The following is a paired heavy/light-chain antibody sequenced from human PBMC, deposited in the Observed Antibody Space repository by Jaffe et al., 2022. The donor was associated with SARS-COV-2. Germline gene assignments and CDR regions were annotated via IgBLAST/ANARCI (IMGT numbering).Heavy chain of an antibody. Sequence: QVQLQESGPGLVKPSETLSLTCTVSGGSINNHFWSWIRQSPGKRLEWIGYIYYSGSTKYNPSLKSQFTMSVDTSKNQFSLKLTSATAADTAVYFCARGVAWFDPWGQGTLVTVSS. D-gene: IGHD2-15*01. CDR2: IYYSGST. CDR3: ARGVAWFDP. CDR1: GGSINNHF. V-gene: IGHV4-59*11. J-gene: IGHJ5*02.
Light chain of an antibody. CDR2: ENN. CDR1: ISNIGNNY. Sequence: QSVLTQPPSVSAAPGQKVTISCSGSISNIGNNYVSWYQQLPGTAPKLLIYENNKRPSGIPDRFSGSKSGTSATLGITGLQTGDEADYYCGTWDSSLSSGVFGGGTKLTVL. V-gene: IGLV1-51*02. J-gene: IGLJ3*02. CDR3: GTWDSSLSSGV.